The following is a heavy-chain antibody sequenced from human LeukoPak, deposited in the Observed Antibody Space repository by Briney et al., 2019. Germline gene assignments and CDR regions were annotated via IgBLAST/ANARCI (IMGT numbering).Heavy chain of an antibody. CDR2: FSGSGGST. CDR1: GFPLSNYA. V-gene: IGHV3-23*01. CDR3: AKVFCTSISCPFDY. D-gene: IGHD2-2*01. Sequence: PGGSLRLSCAASGFPLSNYAMSWVRQTPGKGLEWLSAFSGSGGSTYYEDSVKGRFTISRDNSKNTLYLQMNSLRAKDTAVYYCAKVFCTSISCPFDYWGQGTLVTVSS. J-gene: IGHJ4*02.